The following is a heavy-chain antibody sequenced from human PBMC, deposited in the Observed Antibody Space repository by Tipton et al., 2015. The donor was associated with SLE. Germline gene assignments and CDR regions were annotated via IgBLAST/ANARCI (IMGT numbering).Heavy chain of an antibody. J-gene: IGHJ5*02. CDR1: GGSIRNYF. D-gene: IGHD6-13*01. V-gene: IGHV4-59*01. Sequence: TLSLTCTVSGGSIRNYFWHWIRQSPGKGLEYIGYIFYDGSTNYNPSLKSRVTISVDTFKNKFSLKLSSMTAADTAVYYCARLLVAAGTTWFDPWGQGTLVTVSS. CDR3: ARLLVAAGTTWFDP. CDR2: IFYDGST.